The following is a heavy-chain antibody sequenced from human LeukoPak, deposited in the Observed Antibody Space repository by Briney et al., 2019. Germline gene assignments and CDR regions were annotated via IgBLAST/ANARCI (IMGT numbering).Heavy chain of an antibody. CDR1: GFSLNTPGVG. D-gene: IGHD4-17*01. CDR3: AHYGDYRFLYYFDH. V-gene: IGHV2-5*01. CDR2: IYWNNDN. J-gene: IGHJ4*02. Sequence: SGPTLVNPTQTLXLTCTFSGFSLNTPGVGVGWIRQPPGKALEWLALIYWNNDNRYSPSLRSRLTITKDTSKNQVVLTMTNMDPVDTATYYCAHYGDYRFLYYFDHWGQGTLVTVSS.